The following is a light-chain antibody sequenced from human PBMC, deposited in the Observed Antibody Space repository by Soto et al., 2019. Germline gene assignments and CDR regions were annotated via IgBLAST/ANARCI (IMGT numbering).Light chain of an antibody. CDR2: GNN. J-gene: IGLJ1*01. CDR1: SSNIGAGYD. Sequence: QSVLTQPPSVSGAPGQRVTISCTGSSSNIGAGYDVHWYQQLPGTAPKLLIYGNNNQPSGVPDPVSGSKSGTSASLAITGLQAEDEADYYCQSYDSGLSGYVFGTGTKVTVL. V-gene: IGLV1-40*01. CDR3: QSYDSGLSGYV.